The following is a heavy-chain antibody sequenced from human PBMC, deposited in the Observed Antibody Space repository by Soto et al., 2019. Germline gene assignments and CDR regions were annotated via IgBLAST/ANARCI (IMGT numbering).Heavy chain of an antibody. CDR2: VNYIGST. Sequence: QVELQESGPGLVKPSETLSLSCSVSGGSMSNYYWTWIRQPPGKGLEWIGYVNYIGSTRYNPSLNSRVTISVDTSKTQFSLRMNSVTAADTAVYYCVRLHEGYSSTWIDSWGQGTLVTVSS. V-gene: IGHV4-59*08. D-gene: IGHD6-13*01. J-gene: IGHJ4*02. CDR1: GGSMSNYY. CDR3: VRLHEGYSSTWIDS.